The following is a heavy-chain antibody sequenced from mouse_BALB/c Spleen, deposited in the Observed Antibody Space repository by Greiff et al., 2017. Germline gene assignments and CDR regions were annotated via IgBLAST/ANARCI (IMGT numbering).Heavy chain of an antibody. Sequence: VQGVESGPGLVAPSQSLSITCTVSGFSLTSYGVHWVRQPPGKGLEWLGVIWAGGSTNYNSALMSRLSISKDNSKSQVFLKMNSLQTDDTAMYYCARVDGYYRFAYWGQGTLVTVSA. V-gene: IGHV2-9*02. CDR1: GFSLTSYG. CDR3: ARVDGYYRFAY. D-gene: IGHD2-3*01. J-gene: IGHJ3*01. CDR2: IWAGGST.